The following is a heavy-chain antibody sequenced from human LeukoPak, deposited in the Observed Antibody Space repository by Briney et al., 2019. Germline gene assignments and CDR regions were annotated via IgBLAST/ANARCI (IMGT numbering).Heavy chain of an antibody. J-gene: IGHJ4*02. D-gene: IGHD4-17*01. CDR1: GGSISSYY. CDR2: IYSTGST. V-gene: IGHV4-59*01. CDR3: ARGSPFYGDPRVVTDY. Sequence: SETLSLTCTVSGGSISSYYWSWIRQSPRKRLEWIGYIYSTGSTNYKPSLTSRVTISVDTSKNQFSLKLSSVTAADTAVYYCARGSPFYGDPRVVTDYWGQGTLVSVSS.